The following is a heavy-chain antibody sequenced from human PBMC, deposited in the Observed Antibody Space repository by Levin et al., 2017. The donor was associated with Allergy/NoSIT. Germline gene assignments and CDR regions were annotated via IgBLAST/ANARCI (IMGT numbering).Heavy chain of an antibody. D-gene: IGHD6-13*01. CDR1: GGSFSGYY. V-gene: IGHV4-34*01. Sequence: SQTLSLTCAVYGGSFSGYYWSWIRQPPGKGLEWIGEINHSGSTNYNPSLKSRVTISVDTSKNQFSLKLSSVTAADTAVYYCARGVWGSSWYGNYFDYWGQGTLVTVSS. J-gene: IGHJ4*02. CDR3: ARGVWGSSWYGNYFDY. CDR2: INHSGST.